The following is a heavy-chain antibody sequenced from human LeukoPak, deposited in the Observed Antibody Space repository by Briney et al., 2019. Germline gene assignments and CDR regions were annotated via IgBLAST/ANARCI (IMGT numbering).Heavy chain of an antibody. V-gene: IGHV3-7*01. D-gene: IGHD5-12*01. J-gene: IGHJ3*02. CDR1: GFTLSRYW. CDR2: IKQDGSEK. Sequence: GGSLRLSCAASGFTLSRYWMSWVRQAPGKGLEWVANIKQDGSEKYYVDSVKGRFTISRDNAKNSLYLQMNSLRAEDTAVYYCASSSRGYSGYDLLSVFDIWGQGTMVTVSS. CDR3: ASSSRGYSGYDLLSVFDI.